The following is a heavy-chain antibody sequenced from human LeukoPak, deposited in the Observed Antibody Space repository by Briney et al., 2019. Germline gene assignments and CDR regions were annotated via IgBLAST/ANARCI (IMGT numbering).Heavy chain of an antibody. D-gene: IGHD6-13*01. J-gene: IGHJ4*02. CDR2: IIPILGIA. Sequence: SVKVSCKASGGTFSSYAISWVRQAPGQGLEWMGRIIPILGIANYAQKFQGRVTITADKSTGTAYMELSSLRSEDTAVYYCAKDRGPGMGYSSSWYRMKRPYYFDYWGQGTLVTVSS. CDR1: GGTFSSYA. CDR3: AKDRGPGMGYSSSWYRMKRPYYFDY. V-gene: IGHV1-69*04.